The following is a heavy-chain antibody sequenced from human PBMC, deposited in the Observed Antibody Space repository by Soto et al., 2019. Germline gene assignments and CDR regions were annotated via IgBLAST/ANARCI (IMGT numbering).Heavy chain of an antibody. CDR1: GYTFTSYG. Sequence: QVQLVQSGAEVKKPGASVKVSCKASGYTFTSYGISWVRQAPGQGLEWMGWISAYNGNTNYAQKLQGRVTMTTDTATSTAYMELRSLRSDDTAVYYCARVPVGIRYYVYYYGMDVWGQGTTVTVSS. CDR3: ARVPVGIRYYVYYYGMDV. V-gene: IGHV1-18*01. J-gene: IGHJ6*02. D-gene: IGHD1-26*01. CDR2: ISAYNGNT.